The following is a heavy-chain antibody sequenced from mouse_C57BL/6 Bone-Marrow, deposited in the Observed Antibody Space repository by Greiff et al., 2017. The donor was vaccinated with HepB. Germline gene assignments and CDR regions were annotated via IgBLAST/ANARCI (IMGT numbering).Heavy chain of an antibody. CDR2: IYPGSGST. J-gene: IGHJ2*01. CDR1: GYTFTSYW. V-gene: IGHV1-55*01. D-gene: IGHD1-1*01. CDR3: ARSGITTVVGYFDY. Sequence: QVQLQQPGAELVKPGASVKMSCKASGYTFTSYWITWVKQRPGQGLEWIGDIYPGSGSTNYNEKFKSKATLTVDTSSSTAYMQLSSLTSEDSAVYYCARSGITTVVGYFDYWGQGTTLTVSS.